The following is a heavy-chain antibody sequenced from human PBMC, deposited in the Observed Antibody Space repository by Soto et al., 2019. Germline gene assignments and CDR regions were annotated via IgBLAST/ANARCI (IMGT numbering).Heavy chain of an antibody. CDR3: TTGNLGYCSSTSCPNDAFDI. J-gene: IGHJ3*02. V-gene: IGHV3-15*01. CDR2: IKSKTDGGTT. Sequence: EVQLVESGGGLVKPGGSLRLSCAASGFTFSNAWMSWVRQAPGKGLAWVGRIKSKTDGGTTDYAAPVKGRFTISRNDSKNTLYQQMNSLKTEDTAVYYCTTGNLGYCSSTSCPNDAFDIWGQGTMVTVSS. CDR1: GFTFSNAW. D-gene: IGHD2-2*01.